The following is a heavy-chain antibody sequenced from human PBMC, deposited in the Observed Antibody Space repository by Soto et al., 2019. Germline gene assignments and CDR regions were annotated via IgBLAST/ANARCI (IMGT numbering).Heavy chain of an antibody. V-gene: IGHV1-2*02. CDR2: INPNSGGT. D-gene: IGHD6-13*01. Sequence: ASVKVSCKASGYTFTGYYMHWVRQAPGQGLEWMGWINPNSGGTNYAQKFQGRVTMTRDTSISTAYMELSRLRSDDTAVYYCAREVKIAAAGNFFDYWGQGTLVTVSS. CDR1: GYTFTGYY. J-gene: IGHJ4*02. CDR3: AREVKIAAAGNFFDY.